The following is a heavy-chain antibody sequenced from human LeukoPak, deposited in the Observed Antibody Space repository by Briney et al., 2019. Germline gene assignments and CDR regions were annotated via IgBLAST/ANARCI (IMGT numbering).Heavy chain of an antibody. V-gene: IGHV1-69*13. CDR1: GGTFSSYA. J-gene: IGHJ6*02. Sequence: ASVKVSCKASGGTFSSYAISWVRQAPGQGLEWMGGIIPIFGTANYAQKFQGRVTITADESTSTAYMELSSLRSEDTAVYYCARSPYCGGDCAPSYYYYGMDVWGQGTTVTVSS. CDR3: ARSPYCGGDCAPSYYYYGMDV. D-gene: IGHD2-21*02. CDR2: IIPIFGTA.